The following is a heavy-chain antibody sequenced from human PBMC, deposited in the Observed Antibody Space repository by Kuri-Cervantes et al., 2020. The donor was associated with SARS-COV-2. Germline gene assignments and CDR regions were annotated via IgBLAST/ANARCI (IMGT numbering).Heavy chain of an antibody. Sequence: GESLKISCAASGFTFSSFGMHWVRQTPGKGLDWVAFIRYDGNSKFYADSVKGRFTISRDNSKNTLYLQMNSLRAEDTAVYYCAKDRRGSGPFDYWGQGTLVTVSS. CDR1: GFTFSSFG. J-gene: IGHJ4*02. CDR2: IRYDGNSK. V-gene: IGHV3-30*02. D-gene: IGHD3-10*01. CDR3: AKDRRGSGPFDY.